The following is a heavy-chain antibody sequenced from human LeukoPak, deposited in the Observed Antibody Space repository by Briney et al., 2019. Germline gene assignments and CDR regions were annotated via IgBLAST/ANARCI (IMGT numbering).Heavy chain of an antibody. D-gene: IGHD4-17*01. V-gene: IGHV1-8*01. CDR3: ARFGRDYGDDYYYYYMDV. Sequence: ASVKVSCKASGYTFTSYDINWVRQATGQGLEWMGWMNPNSGNTGYAQKFQGRVTMTRNTSISTAYMELSSLRSEDTAVYYCARFGRDYGDDYYYYYMDVWGKGTTVTISS. CDR2: MNPNSGNT. J-gene: IGHJ6*03. CDR1: GYTFTSYD.